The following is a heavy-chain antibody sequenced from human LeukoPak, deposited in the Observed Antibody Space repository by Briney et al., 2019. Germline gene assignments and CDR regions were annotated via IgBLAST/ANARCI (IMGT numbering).Heavy chain of an antibody. CDR1: GYTFTSYY. Sequence: ASVKVSCKASGYTFTSYYMHWVRQAPGQGLEWMGIINPSGGSTSYAQKFQGRVTMTRDTAISTAYMELSRLRSDDTAVYYCARTFTTEDYWGQGTLVTVSS. D-gene: IGHD3-3*01. V-gene: IGHV1-46*01. CDR2: INPSGGST. CDR3: ARTFTTEDY. J-gene: IGHJ4*02.